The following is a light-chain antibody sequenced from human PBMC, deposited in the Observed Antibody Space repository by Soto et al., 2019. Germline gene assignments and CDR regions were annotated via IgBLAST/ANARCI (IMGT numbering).Light chain of an antibody. CDR1: QSISTE. J-gene: IGKJ2*01. V-gene: IGKV3-15*01. Sequence: EIVMTQSPATLSVSPGERATLSCRASQSISTELAWYQQKPGQPPRLLIYSASTRAPGVPARFTGSGSGSEFTLTISGLQSEDCAVYYCQQGHNWPLTFGQGTRLEI. CDR3: QQGHNWPLT. CDR2: SAS.